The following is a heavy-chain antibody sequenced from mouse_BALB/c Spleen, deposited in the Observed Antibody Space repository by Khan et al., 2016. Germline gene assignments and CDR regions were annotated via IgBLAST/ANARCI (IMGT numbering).Heavy chain of an antibody. D-gene: IGHD2-2*01. CDR1: AFSLIAYG. Sequence: QVQLKESGPGLVAPSQSLSITCTVSAFSLIAYGVNWVRQPPGKSLEWRGMIWGDGTKEYNSALKSRLNITKDNSKSQVFLKMNSLQTDDSARYYCARDGCGYYAMDYWGQGTSVTVSS. V-gene: IGHV2-6-7*01. CDR2: IWGDGTK. CDR3: ARDGCGYYAMDY. J-gene: IGHJ4*01.